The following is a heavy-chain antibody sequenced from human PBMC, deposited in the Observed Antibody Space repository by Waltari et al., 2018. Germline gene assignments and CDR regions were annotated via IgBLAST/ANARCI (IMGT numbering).Heavy chain of an antibody. D-gene: IGHD1-26*01. V-gene: IGHV3-53*01. CDR1: GLIVTSYT. CDR2: IYSSGDA. CDR3: ARRSGSYLDH. J-gene: IGHJ4*02. Sequence: EAQLVESGGGLIQPGGSLRLSCAASGLIVTSYTITWVRQAPGKGLEWVSVIYSSGDAYYTDSVMGRFTISRDISRNVLYLQMNSLKVEDTAMYLCARRSGSYLDHWGQGTLVTVSS.